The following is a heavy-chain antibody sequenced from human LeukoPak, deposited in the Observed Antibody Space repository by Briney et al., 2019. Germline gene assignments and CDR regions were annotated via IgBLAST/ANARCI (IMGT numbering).Heavy chain of an antibody. J-gene: IGHJ4*02. CDR1: GFTFISYA. D-gene: IGHD3-16*01. CDR2: ISSNGGST. Sequence: HPGGSLRLSCAASGFTFISYAMHWVRQAPGKGLEYVSAISSNGGSTYYANSVKGRFTISRDNSENTLYLQMNSLRAEDTAVYYCARDSLGGDYWGQGTLVTVSS. V-gene: IGHV3-64*01. CDR3: ARDSLGGDY.